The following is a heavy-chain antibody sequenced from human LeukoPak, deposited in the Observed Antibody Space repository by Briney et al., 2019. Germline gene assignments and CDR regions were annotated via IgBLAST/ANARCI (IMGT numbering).Heavy chain of an antibody. D-gene: IGHD3-3*01. CDR2: IYYSGRI. J-gene: IGHJ3*02. Sequence: SETLSLTCTVSGGSISSSSYYWGWIRQTKGKGVEWIGSIYYSGRIYYNPSRKSRVTISVYTSKYQFSLKLSSVTAASTAVYYCAGTYYDFWSGYYSGSLGAFDICGQGTMVTVSS. CDR3: AGTYYDFWSGYYSGSLGAFDI. CDR1: GGSISSSSYY. V-gene: IGHV4-39*07.